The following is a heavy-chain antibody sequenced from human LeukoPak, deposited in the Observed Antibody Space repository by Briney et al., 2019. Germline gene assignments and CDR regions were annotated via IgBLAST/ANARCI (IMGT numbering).Heavy chain of an antibody. CDR2: IIPIFGTA. CDR1: GGTFSSYA. V-gene: IGHV1-69*13. CDR3: ARDRCSSTSCYVVGYYYYYGMDV. J-gene: IGHJ6*02. Sequence: ASVKVSCKASGGTFSSYAISWVRQAPGQGLEWMGGIIPIFGTANYAQKFQGRVTITADESTSTAYMELSSLRSEDTAVYYCARDRCSSTSCYVVGYYYYYGMDVWGQGTTVTVSS. D-gene: IGHD2-2*01.